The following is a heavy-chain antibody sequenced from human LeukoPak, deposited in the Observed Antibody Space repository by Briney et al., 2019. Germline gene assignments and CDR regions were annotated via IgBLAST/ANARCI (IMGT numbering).Heavy chain of an antibody. V-gene: IGHV3-11*01. CDR3: ATWTGIIPY. Sequence: GGSLRLSCAASGFTFSNYYMTWIRQAPGKGLEWVSYISSGDGTTYYADSVKGRFTISRDNAKNSLILQMNNLRAEDTAVYYCATWTGIIPYWGQGTLVTVSS. CDR2: ISSGDGTT. D-gene: IGHD1-1*01. CDR1: GFTFSNYY. J-gene: IGHJ4*02.